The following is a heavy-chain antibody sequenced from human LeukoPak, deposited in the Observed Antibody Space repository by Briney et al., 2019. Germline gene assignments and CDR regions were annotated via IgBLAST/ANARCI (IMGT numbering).Heavy chain of an antibody. Sequence: PSETLSLTXTVSGGSISSYYWSWIRQPPGKGLEWIGYIYYSGSTNYNPSLKSRVTISVDTSKNQFSLKLSSVTAADTAVYYCARHQYQLLLAWFDPWGQGTLVTVSS. CDR2: IYYSGST. D-gene: IGHD2-2*01. J-gene: IGHJ5*02. V-gene: IGHV4-59*01. CDR1: GGSISSYY. CDR3: ARHQYQLLLAWFDP.